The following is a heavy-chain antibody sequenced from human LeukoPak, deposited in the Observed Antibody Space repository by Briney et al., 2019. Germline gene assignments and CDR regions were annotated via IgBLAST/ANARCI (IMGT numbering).Heavy chain of an antibody. Sequence: GSSVKVSCKASGGTFSSYAISWVRQAPGQGLGWMGRIIPILGIANYAQKFQGRVTITADKSTSTAYMELSSLRSEDTAVYYCARDDILTGYTPWGQGTLVTVSS. CDR1: GGTFSSYA. CDR3: ARDDILTGYTP. V-gene: IGHV1-69*04. D-gene: IGHD3-9*01. CDR2: IIPILGIA. J-gene: IGHJ4*02.